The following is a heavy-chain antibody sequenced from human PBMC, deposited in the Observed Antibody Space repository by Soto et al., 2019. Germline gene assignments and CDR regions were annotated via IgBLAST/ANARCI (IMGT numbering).Heavy chain of an antibody. V-gene: IGHV4-30-4*02. CDR3: ARAVYSSGFLNDY. CDR2: IYYSGST. J-gene: IGHJ4*02. Sequence: PSETLSLTCTVSGGSISSGDYYWSWIRQPPGKGLEWIGYIYYSGSTYYNPSLKSRVTISVDTSKNQFSLKLSSVTAADTAVYYCARAVYSSGFLNDYWGQGTLVTVSS. CDR1: GGSISSGDYY. D-gene: IGHD3-22*01.